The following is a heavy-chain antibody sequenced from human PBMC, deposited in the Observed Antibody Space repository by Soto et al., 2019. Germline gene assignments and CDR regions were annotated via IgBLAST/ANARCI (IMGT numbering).Heavy chain of an antibody. CDR2: IVVGSGNT. CDR3: ATHREGATYYFDY. D-gene: IGHD1-26*01. J-gene: IGHJ4*02. CDR1: TFTFTSSA. V-gene: IGHV1-58*01. Sequence: QMQLVQSGPEVKKPGTSVKVSCKASTFTFTSSAVQWVRQARGQRLEWIGWIVVGSGNTKYAQNFQESVTITRDMSSGPAYLDLSSRRSEDTAVYYCATHREGATYYFDYWGQGTLLTVSS.